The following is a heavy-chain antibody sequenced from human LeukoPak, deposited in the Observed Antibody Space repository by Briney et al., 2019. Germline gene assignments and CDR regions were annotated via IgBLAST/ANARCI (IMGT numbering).Heavy chain of an antibody. Sequence: SEDLSLTCVVSGFSISSGYYWGWIRPPPGRGLEWIVNSHPSGTTFYNSSLQSRVAMSIDTSKNQFSLKLVSVTAADTAVCYCAREAERRIVNWGQGTLVTVSS. J-gene: IGHJ4*02. CDR3: AREAERRIVN. CDR1: GFSISSGYY. D-gene: IGHD1-1*01. V-gene: IGHV4-38-2*02. CDR2: SHPSGTT.